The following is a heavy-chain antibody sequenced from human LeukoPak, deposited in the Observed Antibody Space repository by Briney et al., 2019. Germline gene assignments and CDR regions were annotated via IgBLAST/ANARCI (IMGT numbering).Heavy chain of an antibody. Sequence: SETLSLTCTVSGGSISSSSYYWGWIRQPPGKGLEWIGSIYYSGSTYYNPSLKSRVTISVDTSKNQFSLKLSSVTAADTAVYYCARQGSGELLYYYYYMDVWGKGTTVTISS. J-gene: IGHJ6*03. D-gene: IGHD3-10*01. CDR3: ARQGSGELLYYYYYMDV. CDR1: GGSISSSSYY. V-gene: IGHV4-39*01. CDR2: IYYSGST.